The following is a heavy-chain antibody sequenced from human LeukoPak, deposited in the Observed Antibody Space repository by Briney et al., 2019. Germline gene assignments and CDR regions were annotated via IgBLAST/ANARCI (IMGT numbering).Heavy chain of an antibody. Sequence: ASVKVSCKASGYTYTSYAMHWVRQAPGQRLEWMGWINAGNGNTKYSQKFQGRVTITRDTSASTAYMELSSLRSEDTAVYYCARRGGICGGGCSDAFDIWGQGTMVTVSS. V-gene: IGHV1-3*01. CDR1: GYTYTSYA. CDR3: ARRGGICGGGCSDAFDI. CDR2: INAGNGNT. J-gene: IGHJ3*02. D-gene: IGHD2-21*02.